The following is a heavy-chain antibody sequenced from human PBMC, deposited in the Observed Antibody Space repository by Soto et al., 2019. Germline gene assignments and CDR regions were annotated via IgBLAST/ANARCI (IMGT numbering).Heavy chain of an antibody. CDR3: ASASYYDSSGYPDAFDI. D-gene: IGHD3-22*01. Sequence: ASVKVSCKASGGTFSSYAISWVRQAPGQGLEWMGGIIPIFGTANYAQKFQGRVTITADESTSTAYMELSSLRSEDTAVYYCASASYYDSSGYPDAFDIWGQGTMVTVS. CDR1: GGTFSSYA. J-gene: IGHJ3*02. CDR2: IIPIFGTA. V-gene: IGHV1-69*13.